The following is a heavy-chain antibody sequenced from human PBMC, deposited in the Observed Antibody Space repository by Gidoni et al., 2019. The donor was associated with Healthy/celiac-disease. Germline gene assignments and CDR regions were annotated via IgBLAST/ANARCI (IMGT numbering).Heavy chain of an antibody. CDR1: GFTLRSYG. V-gene: IGHV3-30*18. D-gene: IGHD3-3*01. J-gene: IGHJ4*02. CDR3: AKDQAGEGYYDFWSGYYRGSGYFDY. Sequence: QVQLVESGGGVVQPGRSLRLSCAASGFTLRSYGMHWVRLAPGKGLEWVAVISYDGSNKYYADAVKGRFTISRDNSKNTLYLQMNSLRAEDTAVYYCAKDQAGEGYYDFWSGYYRGSGYFDYWGQGTLVTVSS. CDR2: ISYDGSNK.